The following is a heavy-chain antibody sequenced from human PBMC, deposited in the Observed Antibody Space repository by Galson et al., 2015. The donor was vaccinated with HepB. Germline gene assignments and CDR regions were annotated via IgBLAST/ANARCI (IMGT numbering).Heavy chain of an antibody. CDR3: ARTNSGPRRGNWFDR. Sequence: SETLSLTCTVSGDSISSYSWTWIRQPAGKGLEWIGRIYASGSTDHNASLKSRITMSIDTSKNQFSLKLNSVTAADTAVYYCARTNSGPRRGNWFDRWGQGTLVTVSS. D-gene: IGHD5-12*01. CDR1: GDSISSYS. J-gene: IGHJ5*02. V-gene: IGHV4-4*07. CDR2: IYASGST.